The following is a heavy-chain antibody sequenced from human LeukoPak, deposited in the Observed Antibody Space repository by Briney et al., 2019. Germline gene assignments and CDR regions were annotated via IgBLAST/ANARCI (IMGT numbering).Heavy chain of an antibody. V-gene: IGHV4-34*01. CDR1: GGSFSGYY. CDR3: ARLPYYYDSSGSKIFDY. J-gene: IGHJ4*02. Sequence: PSETLSLTCAVYGGSFSGYYWSWIRQPPGKGLEWIGSIYYSGSTYSNPSLKSRVTISVDTSKNQFSLKLSSVTAADTAVYYCARLPYYYDSSGSKIFDYWGQGTLVTVSS. CDR2: IYYSGST. D-gene: IGHD3-22*01.